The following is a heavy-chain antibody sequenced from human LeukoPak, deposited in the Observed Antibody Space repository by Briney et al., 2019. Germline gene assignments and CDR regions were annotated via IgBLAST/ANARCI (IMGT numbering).Heavy chain of an antibody. CDR3: GAGYTTGTPGWFDP. J-gene: IGHJ5*02. D-gene: IGHD1-1*01. V-gene: IGHV4-34*01. CDR2: INHSGST. Sequence: SETLSLTCAVYGGSFSGYYWSWIRQPPGKGLEWIGEINHSGSTNYNPSPKSRVTISVDTSKNQFSLKLSSVTAADTAVYYCGAGYTTGTPGWFDPWGQGTLVTVSS. CDR1: GGSFSGYY.